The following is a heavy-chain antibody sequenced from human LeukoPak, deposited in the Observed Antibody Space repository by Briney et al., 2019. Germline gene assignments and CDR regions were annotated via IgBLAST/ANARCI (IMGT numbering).Heavy chain of an antibody. V-gene: IGHV3-23*01. CDR1: GFTVSSNY. J-gene: IGHJ3*02. Sequence: GSLRLSCAGSGFTVSSNYMSWVRQAPGKGLEWVSAISGSGGSTYYADSVKGRFTISRDNSKNTLYLQMNSLRAEDTAVYYCAKDRSTTMIVVGVDAFDIWGQGTMVTVSP. CDR3: AKDRSTTMIVVGVDAFDI. CDR2: ISGSGGST. D-gene: IGHD3-22*01.